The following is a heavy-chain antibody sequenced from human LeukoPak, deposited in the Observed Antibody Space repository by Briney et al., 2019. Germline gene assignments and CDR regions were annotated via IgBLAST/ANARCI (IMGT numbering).Heavy chain of an antibody. CDR2: IRSKAYGGTT. V-gene: IGHV3-49*04. CDR3: SRDSSWSFDY. J-gene: IGHJ4*02. Sequence: PGGSLRLSCTASGXTFGDYAMTWVRQAPGKGLESVGFIRSKAYGGTTEYAASVEGRFTISRDDSKSIVYLQMNSPKTEDTAVYYCSRDSSWSFDYWGQGTLVTVSS. D-gene: IGHD6-13*01. CDR1: GXTFGDYA.